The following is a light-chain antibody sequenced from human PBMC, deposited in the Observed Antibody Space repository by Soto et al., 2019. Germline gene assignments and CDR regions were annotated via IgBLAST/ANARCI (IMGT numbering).Light chain of an antibody. Sequence: QSVLTQPASVSDSPGQSITISCTGTSSDIGAHNFVSWYQQHPGKAPKLMLYDVNIRPSGVSNRFSGSKSGNTASLTISGLQAEDEADYYCTSWTTSTTMIFGGGTKVTVL. V-gene: IGLV2-14*03. CDR2: DVN. CDR1: SSDIGAHNF. J-gene: IGLJ2*01. CDR3: TSWTTSTTMI.